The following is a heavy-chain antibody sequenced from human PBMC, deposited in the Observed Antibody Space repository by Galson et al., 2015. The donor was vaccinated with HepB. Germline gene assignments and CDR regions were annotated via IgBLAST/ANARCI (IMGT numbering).Heavy chain of an antibody. J-gene: IGHJ6*02. CDR2: ISYDGSNI. CDR1: GFTFSSYG. V-gene: IGHV3-30*04. CDR3: ARVFSLGAMDV. Sequence: SLRLSCAASGFTFSSYGMHWVRQAPGEGLEWVAVISYDGSNIYYADSVKGRFTISRDNAKNTLYLQMNSLRAEDTAVYYCARVFSLGAMDVWGQGTTVTVSS. D-gene: IGHD3-3*01.